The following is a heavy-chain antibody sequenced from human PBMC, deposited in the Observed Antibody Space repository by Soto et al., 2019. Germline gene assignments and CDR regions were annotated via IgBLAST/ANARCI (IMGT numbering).Heavy chain of an antibody. CDR1: GFTVSNNY. V-gene: IGHV3-53*01. Sequence: EVQLVESGGGLIQPGGSLRLSCAVSGFTVSNNYMSWVRQAPGKGLEGVSVIYSGGYTAYGDSVKGRFTISRDNSKNTISFQRNTRGADATAVFSCATQRGGGGYWGQGTLVTVSS. J-gene: IGHJ4*02. CDR2: IYSGGYT. CDR3: ATQRGGGGY. D-gene: IGHD6-25*01.